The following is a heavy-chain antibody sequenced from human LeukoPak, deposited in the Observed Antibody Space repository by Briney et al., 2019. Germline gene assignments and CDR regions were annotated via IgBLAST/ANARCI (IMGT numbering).Heavy chain of an antibody. J-gene: IGHJ4*02. V-gene: IGHV3-48*02. D-gene: IGHD4-23*01. CDR2: ISSSSNTI. CDR1: GFTFSSYS. Sequence: PRGSLRLSCAASGFTFSSYSMNWVRQAPRQGLEWVSYISSSSNTIYYADSVKGRFTISRDNAKNSLYLQMNSLRDEDTAVYYCARSYGGNSGKDYWGKGTLVTVSS. CDR3: ARSYGGNSGKDY.